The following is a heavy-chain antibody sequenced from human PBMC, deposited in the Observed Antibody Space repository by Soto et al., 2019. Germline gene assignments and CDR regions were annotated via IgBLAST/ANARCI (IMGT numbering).Heavy chain of an antibody. Sequence: GASVKVSCKASGYTFTSYAMHWARQAPGQRLEWMGWINAGNGNTKYSQKFQGRVTITRDTSASTAYMELSSLRSEDTAVYYCARCQRFLEWFGYMDVWGKGTTVTVSS. CDR2: INAGNGNT. CDR1: GYTFTSYA. V-gene: IGHV1-3*01. D-gene: IGHD3-3*01. J-gene: IGHJ6*03. CDR3: ARCQRFLEWFGYMDV.